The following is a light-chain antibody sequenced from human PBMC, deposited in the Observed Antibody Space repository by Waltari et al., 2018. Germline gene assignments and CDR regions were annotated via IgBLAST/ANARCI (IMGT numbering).Light chain of an antibody. Sequence: EIVLTQSPGSLSLSPGERATLSCRASQSVSKYLAWYQQRPGQAPRLLIYHASSRATGIRDRFSGSGFRTDFSLTISRLEPEDFAVYYCQKYESLPATFGQGTKVEIK. J-gene: IGKJ1*01. CDR2: HAS. CDR3: QKYESLPAT. CDR1: QSVSKY. V-gene: IGKV3-20*01.